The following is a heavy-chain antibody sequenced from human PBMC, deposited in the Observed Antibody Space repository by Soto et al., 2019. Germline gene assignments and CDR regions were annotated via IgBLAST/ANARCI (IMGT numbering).Heavy chain of an antibody. CDR2: ISGSGGST. CDR1: GFTFSDYA. V-gene: IGHV3-23*01. Sequence: GGSLRLSCAASGFTFSDYAMHWVRQAPGRGLEWVAAISGSGGSTYYADSVKGRFTISRDNSKNTLYLQMNSLRAEDTAVYYCAKECILTGYYSVAFDYWGQGTLVTVSS. CDR3: AKECILTGYYSVAFDY. J-gene: IGHJ4*02. D-gene: IGHD3-9*01.